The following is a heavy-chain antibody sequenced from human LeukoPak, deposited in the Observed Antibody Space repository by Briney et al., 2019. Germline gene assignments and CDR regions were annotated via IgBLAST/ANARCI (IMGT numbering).Heavy chain of an antibody. Sequence: PGGSLRLSCAASGFTFSSYAMSWVRQAPGKGLEWVSAISGSGGSTYYADSVKGRFTISRDNSKNTLYLQMNSLRAEDTAVYYCAKDGGVVMSRNWFDPWGQGTLVTVSS. D-gene: IGHD2-21*01. CDR1: GFTFSSYA. CDR2: ISGSGGST. CDR3: AKDGGVVMSRNWFDP. J-gene: IGHJ5*02. V-gene: IGHV3-23*01.